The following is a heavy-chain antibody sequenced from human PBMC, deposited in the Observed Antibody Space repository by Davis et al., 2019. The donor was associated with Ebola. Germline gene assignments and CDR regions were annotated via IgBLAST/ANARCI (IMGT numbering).Heavy chain of an antibody. CDR2: IKQDGSEK. CDR1: GFTFSSYW. Sequence: GGSLRLSCAASGFTFSSYWMSWVRQAPGKGREWVANIKQDGSEKYYVDSVKGRFTISRDNSNNLLYLQMNSLRAEDTAVYYCAIPDCSGANCYSVYIKNWGQGTLVTVSS. J-gene: IGHJ4*02. CDR3: AIPDCSGANCYSVYIKN. V-gene: IGHV3-7*01. D-gene: IGHD2-15*01.